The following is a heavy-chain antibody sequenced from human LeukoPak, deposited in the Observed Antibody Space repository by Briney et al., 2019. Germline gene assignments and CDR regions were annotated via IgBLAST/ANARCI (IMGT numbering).Heavy chain of an antibody. J-gene: IGHJ6*02. CDR1: GFTFSSYG. V-gene: IGHV3-21*01. D-gene: IGHD2-2*01. CDR3: AREVCSSTSCYYYYYYGMDV. Sequence: GGSLRLSCAASGFTFSSYGMNWVRQAPGKGLEWVSSISSSSSYIYYADSVKGRFTISRDNAKNSLYLQMNSLGAEDTAVYYCAREVCSSTSCYYYYYYGMDVWGQGTTVTVSS. CDR2: ISSSSSYI.